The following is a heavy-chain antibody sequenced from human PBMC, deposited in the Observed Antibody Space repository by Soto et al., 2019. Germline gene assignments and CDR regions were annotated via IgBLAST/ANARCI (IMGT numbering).Heavy chain of an antibody. V-gene: IGHV4-34*01. D-gene: IGHD7-27*01. CDR1: GGSFSGYY. CDR3: TRANWYSEY. Sequence: SETPSLTCAVYGGSFSGYYWSWIRQPPGKGLEWIGEINHSGSTNYNPSLKSRVTISVDTSKNQFSLKLSSVTAADTAIYYCTRANWYSEYWGQGTLVTVSS. CDR2: INHSGST. J-gene: IGHJ4*02.